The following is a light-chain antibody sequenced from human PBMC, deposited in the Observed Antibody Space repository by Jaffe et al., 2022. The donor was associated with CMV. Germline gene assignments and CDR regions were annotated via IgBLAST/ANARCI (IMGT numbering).Light chain of an antibody. CDR3: QQTFNAPWT. CDR2: AAS. V-gene: IGKV1-39*01. Sequence: DIQMTQSPSSLSASVGARVTITCRASQRISNYLNWYQQKPGKAPKLLIYAASSFQSGVPSRFSGSGSGTDFTLTISSLQPEDFATYYCQQTFNAPWTFGQGTNVELK. CDR1: QRISNY. J-gene: IGKJ1*01.